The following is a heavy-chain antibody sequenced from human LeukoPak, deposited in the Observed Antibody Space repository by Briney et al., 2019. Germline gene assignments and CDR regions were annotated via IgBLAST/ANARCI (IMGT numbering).Heavy chain of an antibody. CDR1: GYRFTSYW. V-gene: IGHV5-51*01. CDR3: ARSYDILTGYLDAFDI. D-gene: IGHD3-9*01. CDR2: IYPGDSDT. Sequence: GESLKISCKGSGYRFTSYWIGWVRQMPGKGLEWMGIIYPGDSDTRYSPSFQGQVTISADKSISTAYLQWSSLKASDTAMYYCARSYDILTGYLDAFDIWGQGTMVTVSS. J-gene: IGHJ3*02.